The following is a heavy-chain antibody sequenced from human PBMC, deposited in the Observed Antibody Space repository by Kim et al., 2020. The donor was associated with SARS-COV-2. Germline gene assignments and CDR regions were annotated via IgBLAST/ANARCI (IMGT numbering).Heavy chain of an antibody. V-gene: IGHV3-30*02. CDR3: AKDYPLGSSWYDAFDI. D-gene: IGHD6-13*01. Sequence: SVKGRFTISRDNSKNTLYLQMNSLRAEDTAVYYCAKDYPLGSSWYDAFDIWGQGTMVTVSS. J-gene: IGHJ3*02.